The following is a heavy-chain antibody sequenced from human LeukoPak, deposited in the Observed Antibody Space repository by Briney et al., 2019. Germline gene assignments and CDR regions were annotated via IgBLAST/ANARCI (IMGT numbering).Heavy chain of an antibody. CDR3: ARSRAGTFDY. Sequence: SETLSLTCTVSGGSISSYYWSWIRQPPGKGLEWIGYIYYSGSTNYNPSLKSRVTISVDTSKNQFSLKLSSVTAADTAAYYCARSRAGTFDYWGQGTLVTVSS. CDR1: GGSISSYY. CDR2: IYYSGST. J-gene: IGHJ4*02. V-gene: IGHV4-59*01. D-gene: IGHD6-13*01.